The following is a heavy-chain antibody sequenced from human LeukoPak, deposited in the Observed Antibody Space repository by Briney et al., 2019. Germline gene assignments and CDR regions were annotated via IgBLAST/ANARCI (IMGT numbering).Heavy chain of an antibody. CDR2: INPHRGGT. J-gene: IGHJ4*02. CDR3: ATYPDTGSYYYFDY. Sequence: GASVKVSCKASGYTFTGYYMHWVRQAPGQGLEWMGWINPHRGGTNYAQKFQDRVTMTRDTSISTAYMELSRLRSDDTAVYYCATYPDTGSYYYFDYWGQGTLVTVSS. D-gene: IGHD1-26*01. V-gene: IGHV1-2*02. CDR1: GYTFTGYY.